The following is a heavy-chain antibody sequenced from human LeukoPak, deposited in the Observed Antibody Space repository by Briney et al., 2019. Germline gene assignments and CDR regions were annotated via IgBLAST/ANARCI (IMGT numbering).Heavy chain of an antibody. Sequence: SQTLSLTCAISGDSVSSNSAAWNWIRQSPSRGLEWLGRTYYSSKWYNGYAVSVKSRIAISPDTSKNQFSMQLNAVTPEDTAVYYCARTAGTLAAAGTHFDYWGQGTLVTVSS. CDR3: ARTAGTLAAAGTHFDY. J-gene: IGHJ4*02. V-gene: IGHV6-1*01. CDR1: GDSVSSNSAA. D-gene: IGHD6-13*01. CDR2: TYYSSKWYN.